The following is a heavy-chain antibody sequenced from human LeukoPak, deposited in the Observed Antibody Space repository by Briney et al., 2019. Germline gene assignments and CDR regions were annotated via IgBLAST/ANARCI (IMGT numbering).Heavy chain of an antibody. D-gene: IGHD3-9*01. J-gene: IGHJ1*01. Sequence: ASVKVSCKASGGTFSSYAISWVRQAPGQGLEWMGRIISIFGTANYARKFQGRVTITTDESTSTAYMELSSLRSEDTAVYYCARAAGYYLAEYFQHWGQGTLVTVSS. CDR1: GGTFSSYA. CDR3: ARAAGYYLAEYFQH. V-gene: IGHV1-69*05. CDR2: IISIFGTA.